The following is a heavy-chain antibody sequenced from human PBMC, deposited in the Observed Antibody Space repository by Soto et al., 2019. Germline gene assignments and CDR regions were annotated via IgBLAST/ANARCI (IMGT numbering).Heavy chain of an antibody. V-gene: IGHV4-61*01. D-gene: IGHD5-18*01. CDR1: GGSVSSGTYY. CDR2: IYYSGST. J-gene: IGHJ5*02. Sequence: SETLSLTCTVSGGSVSSGTYYWSWIRQPPGKGLEWIGYIYYSGSTSYNPSLKSRVTISIDTSKDQFSLKLSSVTAADTAVYYCARSSRPHTRYSCATIDPWGQGTLVTVSS. CDR3: ARSSRPHTRYSCATIDP.